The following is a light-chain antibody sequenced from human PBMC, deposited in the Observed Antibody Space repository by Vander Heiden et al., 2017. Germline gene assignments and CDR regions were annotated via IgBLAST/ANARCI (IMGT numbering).Light chain of an antibody. CDR2: WAS. Sequence: DIVMTQSPDSLAVPLGQRATINCKSSQRVLYGSKNNNCYACYQQKPAQPPKRLIYWASTRESGVLDRLSGSGCGTDFTPTISSLQAEDVAVYYCQQYYSTPLSFGGGTKVEIK. CDR1: QRVLYGSKNNNC. J-gene: IGKJ4*01. V-gene: IGKV4-1*01. CDR3: QQYYSTPLS.